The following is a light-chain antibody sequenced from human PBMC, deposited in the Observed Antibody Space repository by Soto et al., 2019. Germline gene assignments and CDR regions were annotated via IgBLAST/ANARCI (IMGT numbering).Light chain of an antibody. V-gene: IGLV2-8*01. Sequence: QSALTQPPSASGSPGQSVTISCTGTSSDVGGYNYVSWYQQHPGKAPKLMVYEVNKRPSGVPDRFSGYKSGNTASLTVSGLQAEDEADYYCTSYAGGNNVFGTGTKLTVL. CDR3: TSYAGGNNV. CDR2: EVN. J-gene: IGLJ1*01. CDR1: SSDVGGYNY.